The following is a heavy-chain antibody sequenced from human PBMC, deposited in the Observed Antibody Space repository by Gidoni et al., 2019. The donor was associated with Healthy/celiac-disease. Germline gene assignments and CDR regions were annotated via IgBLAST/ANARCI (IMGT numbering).Heavy chain of an antibody. J-gene: IGHJ4*02. Sequence: EVQLLESGGGLVQPGGSLRLSCAASGFTFRSYAMRWVRQAPGKGLEWVSAISGSGGSTDYADSVKGRFTISRDNSKNTLYLQMNSLRAEDTAVYYCAKDLWIAVASGGQGTLVTVSS. CDR3: AKDLWIAVAS. CDR1: GFTFRSYA. CDR2: ISGSGGST. V-gene: IGHV3-23*01. D-gene: IGHD6-19*01.